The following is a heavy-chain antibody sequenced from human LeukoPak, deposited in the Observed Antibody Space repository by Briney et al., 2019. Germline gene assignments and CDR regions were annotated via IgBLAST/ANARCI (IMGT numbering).Heavy chain of an antibody. CDR1: DDSISTFY. CDR2: VSYSGST. Sequence: SETLSLTCTVSDDSISTFYWSWIRQPPGKGLEWMGYVSYSGSTKYNPSLKSRITISSDTSKSQFSLKVKSVNAADTAVYFCAKLPGTGTYGWFDPWGQGTLVIVPS. CDR3: AKLPGTGTYGWFDP. V-gene: IGHV4-59*08. D-gene: IGHD3-10*01. J-gene: IGHJ5*01.